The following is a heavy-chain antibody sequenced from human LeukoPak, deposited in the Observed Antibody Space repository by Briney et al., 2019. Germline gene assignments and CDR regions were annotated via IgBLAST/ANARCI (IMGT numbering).Heavy chain of an antibody. CDR1: GFTLSGFW. J-gene: IGHJ4*02. CDR3: AKQLGYCSDGSCYFPY. V-gene: IGHV3-7*03. Sequence: GGSLRLSCAVSGFTLSGFWMSWSRQAPGKGLEWVASINSDGSEGYYADVVKGRFTISRDNAKNSLYLQINSPRAEDTAVYYCAKQLGYCSDGSCYFPYWGQGTLVTVSS. D-gene: IGHD2-15*01. CDR2: INSDGSEG.